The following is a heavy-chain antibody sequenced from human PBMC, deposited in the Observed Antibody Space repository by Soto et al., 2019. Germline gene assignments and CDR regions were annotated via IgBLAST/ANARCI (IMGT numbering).Heavy chain of an antibody. V-gene: IGHV4-31*03. J-gene: IGHJ5*02. Sequence: SETLSLTCTVSGGSITSGGYYWSWIRQHPGKGLEWIGYIHHSGSTSYNPSLKSRVTILVDTSKNQFSLKLTSVTAADTAVYYCARGYSSSYCWFDPWGQGTPVTVSS. CDR2: IHHSGST. CDR3: ARGYSSSYCWFDP. CDR1: GGSITSGGYY. D-gene: IGHD2-15*01.